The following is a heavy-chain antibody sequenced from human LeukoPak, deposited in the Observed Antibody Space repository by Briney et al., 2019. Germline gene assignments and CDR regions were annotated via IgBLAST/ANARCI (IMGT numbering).Heavy chain of an antibody. D-gene: IGHD1-1*01. Sequence: SGTLSLTCAVSGGSISSSNWWGWVRQPPGKGLEWIGEIYHSGSTNYNPSLKSRVTISVDTSKNQFSLKLSSVTAADTAVYYCARDRGTWNDDGFDYWGQGTLVTVSS. J-gene: IGHJ4*02. CDR2: IYHSGST. CDR3: ARDRGTWNDDGFDY. CDR1: GGSISSSNW. V-gene: IGHV4-4*02.